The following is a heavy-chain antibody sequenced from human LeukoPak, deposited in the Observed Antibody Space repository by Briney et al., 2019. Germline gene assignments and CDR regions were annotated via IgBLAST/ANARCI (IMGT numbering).Heavy chain of an antibody. D-gene: IGHD3-9*01. V-gene: IGHV1-69*05. CDR1: GDTFSSYA. CDR2: IIPIFGTA. Sequence: GASVKVSCKASGDTFSSYAISWVRQAPGQGLEWMGGIIPIFGTANYAQKFQGRVTITTDESTSTAYMELSSLRSEDTAVYYCARQDYDILTWYYFDYWGQGTLVTVSS. J-gene: IGHJ4*02. CDR3: ARQDYDILTWYYFDY.